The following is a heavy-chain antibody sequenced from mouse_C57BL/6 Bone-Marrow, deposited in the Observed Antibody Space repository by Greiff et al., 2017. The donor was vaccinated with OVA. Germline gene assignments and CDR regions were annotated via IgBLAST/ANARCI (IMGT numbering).Heavy chain of an antibody. CDR3: ARPHYGDDY. V-gene: IGHV1-9*01. CDR1: GYTFTGYW. CDR2: ILPGSGST. Sequence: QVQLQQSGAELMKPGASVKLSCKATGYTFTGYWIEWVKQRPGHGLEWIGEILPGSGSTNSNEKFKGKATFTADTSSNTAYMQLSSLTTEDSAIYYCARPHYGDDYWGQGTTLTVSS. D-gene: IGHD1-1*01. J-gene: IGHJ2*01.